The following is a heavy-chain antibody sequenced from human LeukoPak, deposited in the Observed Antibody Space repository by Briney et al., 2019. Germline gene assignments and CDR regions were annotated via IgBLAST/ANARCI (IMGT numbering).Heavy chain of an antibody. J-gene: IGHJ4*02. V-gene: IGHV3-74*01. CDR1: AFIFSRYW. D-gene: IGHD4-17*01. Sequence: PGGSLRLSCAASAFIFSRYWMQWVSQPAGKGLVYIGCINKDGISTSYADSVKGRCNISRDNAQNTLYLQMNSLGAEDTAVYYCARSRTYGDYGRGLDYWGQGTLVTVSS. CDR3: ARSRTYGDYGRGLDY. CDR2: INKDGIST.